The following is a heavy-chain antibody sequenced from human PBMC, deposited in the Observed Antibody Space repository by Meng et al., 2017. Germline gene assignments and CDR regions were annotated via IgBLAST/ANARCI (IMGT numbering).Heavy chain of an antibody. V-gene: IGHV1-18*01. CDR1: GYTFTSYG. D-gene: IGHD3-10*01. CDR3: ARLDTMVRGVINYYYGMDV. CDR2: ISAYNGNT. J-gene: IGHJ6*02. Sequence: ASVKVSCKASGYTFTSYGISWVRQAPGQGLEWMGWISAYNGNTNYAQKLQGRVTMTTDTSTSTAYMELRSLRSDDTAVYYCARLDTMVRGVINYYYGMDVWGQGTTVTVSS.